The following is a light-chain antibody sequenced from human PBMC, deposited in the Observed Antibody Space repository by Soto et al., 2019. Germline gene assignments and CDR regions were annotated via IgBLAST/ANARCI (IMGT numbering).Light chain of an antibody. CDR3: CSYAGSYTYV. V-gene: IGLV2-11*01. J-gene: IGLJ1*01. CDR1: SSDVGGYNY. CDR2: DVS. Sequence: QSARTQPRSVSGSPGQSVTMSCTGTSSDVGGYNYVSWYQQHPGKAPKLMIYDVSKRPSGVPDRFSGSKSGNTASLTIFGLQAEDEADYYCCSYAGSYTYVFGTGTKLTVL.